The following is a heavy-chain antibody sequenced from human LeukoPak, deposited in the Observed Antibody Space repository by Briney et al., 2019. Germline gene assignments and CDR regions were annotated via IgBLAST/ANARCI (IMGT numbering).Heavy chain of an antibody. CDR2: IYYSGST. V-gene: IGHV4-39*01. D-gene: IGHD2-2*01. CDR1: GGSLSSSSYY. Sequence: SETLSLTCTVSGGSLSSSSYYWGWLRQPPGKGLEWLGSIYYSGSTYYNPSLKSRVTISVDTSKNQFSLKLSSVTAADTAVYYCARHLGYCSSTSCFNWFDPWGQGTLVTVSS. J-gene: IGHJ5*02. CDR3: ARHLGYCSSTSCFNWFDP.